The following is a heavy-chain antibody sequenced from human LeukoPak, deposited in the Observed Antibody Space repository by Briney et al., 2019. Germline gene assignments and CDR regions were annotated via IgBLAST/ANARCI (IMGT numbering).Heavy chain of an antibody. Sequence: ASVKVSCKASGYTFTSYGISWVRQAPGQGLEWMGWISAYNGKTNYAQKLQGRVTMTTDTSTSTAYMELRSLRSDDTAVYYCARVTLEGGYTGVVAFDIWGQGTMVTVSS. CDR3: ARVTLEGGYTGVVAFDI. D-gene: IGHD5-12*01. V-gene: IGHV1-18*01. J-gene: IGHJ3*02. CDR1: GYTFTSYG. CDR2: ISAYNGKT.